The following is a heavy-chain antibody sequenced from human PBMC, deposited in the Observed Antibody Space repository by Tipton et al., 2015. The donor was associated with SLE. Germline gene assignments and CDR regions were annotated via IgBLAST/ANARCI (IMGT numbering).Heavy chain of an antibody. D-gene: IGHD1-26*01. Sequence: TLSLTCAVSGYSISSGYYWGWIRQPPGKGLEWIGSIYHSGSTYYNPSLKSRVTISVDTSKNQFSLKLSSVTAADTAVYYCARGYVGALAFDIWGQGTMVTVSS. CDR3: ARGYVGALAFDI. J-gene: IGHJ3*02. CDR2: IYHSGST. V-gene: IGHV4-38-2*01. CDR1: GYSISSGYY.